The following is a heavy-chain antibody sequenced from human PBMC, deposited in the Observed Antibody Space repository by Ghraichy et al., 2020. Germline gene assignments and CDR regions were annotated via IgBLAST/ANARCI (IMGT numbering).Heavy chain of an antibody. Sequence: GESLNISCAASGFTFSSYSMNWVRQAPGKGLEWVSYISSSSSTIYYADSVKGRFTISRDNAKNSLYLQMNSLRDEDTAVYYCASGYYDSSGYYHNDAFDIWGQGKMVTVSS. CDR1: GFTFSSYS. CDR3: ASGYYDSSGYYHNDAFDI. J-gene: IGHJ3*02. CDR2: ISSSSSTI. D-gene: IGHD3-22*01. V-gene: IGHV3-48*02.